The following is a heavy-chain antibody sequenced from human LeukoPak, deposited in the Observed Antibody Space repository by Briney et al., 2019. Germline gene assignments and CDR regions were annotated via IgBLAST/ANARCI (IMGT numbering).Heavy chain of an antibody. Sequence: GGSLRLSCAACGFTFSSYGMHWVRQAPGKGLEWVAVISYDGSNKYYADSVKGRFTISRDNSKNTLYLQMNSLRAEDTAVYYCARDRWELLFDYWGQGTLVTVSS. J-gene: IGHJ4*02. V-gene: IGHV3-30*19. CDR3: ARDRWELLFDY. CDR2: ISYDGSNK. D-gene: IGHD1-26*01. CDR1: GFTFSSYG.